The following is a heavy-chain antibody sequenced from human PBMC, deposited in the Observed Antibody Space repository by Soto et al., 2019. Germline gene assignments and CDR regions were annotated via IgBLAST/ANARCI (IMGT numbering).Heavy chain of an antibody. CDR1: GGSISSYY. V-gene: IGHV4-59*01. Sequence: SETLSLSCTVSGGSISSYYWSWIRQPPGKGLEWIGYIYYSGSTNYNPSLKSRVTISVDTSKNQFSLKLSSVTAADTAVYYCARGGKYYYDSSGYYLVDYWGQGTLVTVSS. CDR2: IYYSGST. J-gene: IGHJ4*02. CDR3: ARGGKYYYDSSGYYLVDY. D-gene: IGHD3-22*01.